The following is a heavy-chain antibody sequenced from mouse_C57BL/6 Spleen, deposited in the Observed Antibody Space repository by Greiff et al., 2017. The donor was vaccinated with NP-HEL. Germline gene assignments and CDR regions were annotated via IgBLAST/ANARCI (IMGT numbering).Heavy chain of an antibody. D-gene: IGHD4-1*01. CDR2: IDPETGGT. CDR3: TTLTGTSWFAY. V-gene: IGHV1-15*01. J-gene: IGHJ3*01. CDR1: GYTFTDYE. Sequence: VQLQQSGAELVRPGASVTLSCKASGYTFTDYEMHWVKQTPVHGLEWIGAIDPETGGTAYNQKFKGKAILTADKSSSTAYMELRSLTSEDSAVYYCTTLTGTSWFAYWGQGTLVTVSA.